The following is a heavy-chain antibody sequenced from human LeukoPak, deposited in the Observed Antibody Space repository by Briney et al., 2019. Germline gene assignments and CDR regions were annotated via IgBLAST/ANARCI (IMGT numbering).Heavy chain of an antibody. Sequence: GGSMRLSCAAYGFTFSSYAMHWVRQAPGKVLGYVSAISSNGGSTYYANSVKARFTISRDNPKNTLYLQMGSLRAEDMAVYYCARAAAGTRATIDYWGQGTLVTVSS. J-gene: IGHJ4*02. V-gene: IGHV3-64*01. D-gene: IGHD6-13*01. CDR1: GFTFSSYA. CDR3: ARAAAGTRATIDY. CDR2: ISSNGGST.